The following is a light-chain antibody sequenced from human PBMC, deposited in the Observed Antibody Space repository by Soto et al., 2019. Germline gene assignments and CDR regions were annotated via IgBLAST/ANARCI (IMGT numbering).Light chain of an antibody. CDR2: DAS. V-gene: IGKV3-20*01. CDR3: QQYRTSPLP. CDR1: QSVGNNY. J-gene: IGKJ4*01. Sequence: ESGVRHAPGTLALSPGERATLSCRASQSVGNNYLVWYQQKPGQAPRFLMYDASTRATGIPDRFSGSGSGTDFTLTISRLEPEDFAVYYCQQYRTSPLPFGGGPKVAIK.